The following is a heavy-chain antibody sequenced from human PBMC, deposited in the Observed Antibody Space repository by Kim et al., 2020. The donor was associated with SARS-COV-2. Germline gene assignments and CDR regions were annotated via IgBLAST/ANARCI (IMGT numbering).Heavy chain of an antibody. Sequence: ADSGKGRFTTSRDNAKNSLYLQMTSRRAEDTAVYYCARAGGLTYYYGMDVWGQGTTVTVSS. CDR3: ARAGGLTYYYGMDV. D-gene: IGHD3-9*01. V-gene: IGHV3-21*01. J-gene: IGHJ6*02.